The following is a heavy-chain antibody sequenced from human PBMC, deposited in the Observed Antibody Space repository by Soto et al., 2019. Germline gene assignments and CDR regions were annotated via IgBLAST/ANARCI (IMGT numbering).Heavy chain of an antibody. Sequence: SETLSLTCTVSGDSINSYYWSWIRQPPGKGLEWIGNIYHSGSTKYNPSLKSRVTISVDTSKNQFSLKLSSVTAADTAVYYCARGIPGYSSSWYVSWGQGTRVTVSS. D-gene: IGHD6-13*01. J-gene: IGHJ5*02. CDR1: GDSINSYY. V-gene: IGHV4-59*12. CDR2: IYHSGST. CDR3: ARGIPGYSSSWYVS.